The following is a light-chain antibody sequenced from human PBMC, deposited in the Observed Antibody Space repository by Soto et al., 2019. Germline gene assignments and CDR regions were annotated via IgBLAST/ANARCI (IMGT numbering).Light chain of an antibody. V-gene: IGKV1-8*01. Sequence: AIRMTQSPSSLSASTGDRVTITCRASQDISSFLAWYQQKPGKAPKLLIYSASTLQSGVPSRFSGSGSGTDFTLTISSLQSEDFATYYCQHCYNYPSTFGGGTKVEIK. J-gene: IGKJ4*01. CDR1: QDISSF. CDR2: SAS. CDR3: QHCYNYPST.